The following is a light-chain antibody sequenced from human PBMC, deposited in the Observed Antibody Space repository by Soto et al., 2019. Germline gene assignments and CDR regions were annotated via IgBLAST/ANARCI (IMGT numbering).Light chain of an antibody. CDR2: GAT. CDR1: QSISSNY. Sequence: EIVLMQSPGTLSLSPGERATLSCRASQSISSNYLAWYQQKPGQAPRLLIYGATFRASGIPDRFSGSGSGTDFTLPISRMEPEEFAVYYCQQYGRSPPEFTFGPGTKVDIK. CDR3: QQYGRSPPEFT. J-gene: IGKJ3*01. V-gene: IGKV3-20*01.